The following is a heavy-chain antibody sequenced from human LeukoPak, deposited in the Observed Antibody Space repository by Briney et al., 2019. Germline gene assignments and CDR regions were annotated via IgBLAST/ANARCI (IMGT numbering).Heavy chain of an antibody. CDR3: ARESGYSSSWEWFDP. CDR2: IYTSGST. Sequence: PSQTLSLTCTVSGGSISSGSYYWSWIRQPAGKGLEWIGRIYTSGSTNYNPSLKSRVTISVDTSKNQFSLKLSSVTAADTAVYYCARESGYSSSWEWFDPWGQGTLVTVSS. CDR1: GGSISSGSYY. D-gene: IGHD6-13*01. V-gene: IGHV4-61*02. J-gene: IGHJ5*02.